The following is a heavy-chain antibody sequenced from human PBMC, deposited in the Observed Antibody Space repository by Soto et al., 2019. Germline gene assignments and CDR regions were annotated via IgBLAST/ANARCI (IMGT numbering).Heavy chain of an antibody. J-gene: IGHJ2*01. CDR2: IIPILGIA. V-gene: IGHV1-69*02. D-gene: IGHD2-2*01. Sequence: QVQLVQSGAEVKKPGSSVKVSCKASGGTFSSYTISWVRQAPGQGLEWMGRIIPILGIANYAQKFQGRVTITADKSTSQASLDLRSLRPEDTAVYYCARRKGCSSTSCYAAWYFDLWGRGTLVTVSS. CDR3: ARRKGCSSTSCYAAWYFDL. CDR1: GGTFSSYT.